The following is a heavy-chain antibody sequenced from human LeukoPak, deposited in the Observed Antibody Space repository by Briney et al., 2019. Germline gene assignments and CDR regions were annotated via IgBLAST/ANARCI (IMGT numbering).Heavy chain of an antibody. CDR3: AKWGDYDVLTGYYVSDF. Sequence: GGSLRLSCAASGYIFSNYAMYWVRQAPGKGLEWVSAISGRSNNTYYADSVKGRFTISRDSSKNTLYLQMNSLRADDTAVYYCAKWGDYDVLTGYYVSDFWGQGTLVTVSS. CDR2: ISGRSNNT. D-gene: IGHD3-9*01. V-gene: IGHV3-23*01. CDR1: GYIFSNYA. J-gene: IGHJ4*02.